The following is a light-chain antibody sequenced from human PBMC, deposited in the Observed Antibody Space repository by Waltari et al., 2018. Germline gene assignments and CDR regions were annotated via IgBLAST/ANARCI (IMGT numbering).Light chain of an antibody. CDR2: DVN. V-gene: IGLV2-14*01. J-gene: IGLJ3*02. Sequence: QSAPTQPASVSGYLGQSITISCTGTSSDIGAYTYVSWCQQHPGKAPKVLIFDVNNRPSGFSDRFSASKSGNTASLTISGLQAEDEADYYCGSYTSSSTWVFGGGTKVTV. CDR3: GSYTSSSTWV. CDR1: SSDIGAYTY.